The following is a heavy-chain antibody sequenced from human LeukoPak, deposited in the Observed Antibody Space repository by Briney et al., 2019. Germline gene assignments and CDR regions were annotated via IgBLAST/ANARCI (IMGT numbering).Heavy chain of an antibody. CDR3: ASQYYYDSSGYYRRDAFDI. D-gene: IGHD3-22*01. CDR2: ISSSSSYI. CDR1: GFTFSSYS. Sequence: PGGSLRLSCAASGFTFSSYSMNWVRQAPGKGLEWVSSISSSSSYIYYADSVKGRFAISRDNAKNSLYLQMNSLRAEDTAVYYCASQYYYDSSGYYRRDAFDIWGQGTMVTVSS. J-gene: IGHJ3*02. V-gene: IGHV3-21*01.